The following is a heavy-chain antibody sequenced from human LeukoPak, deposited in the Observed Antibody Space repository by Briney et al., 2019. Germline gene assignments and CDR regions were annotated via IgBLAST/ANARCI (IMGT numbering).Heavy chain of an antibody. CDR2: IYSGGST. CDR3: ASYGSGSYYYGMDV. D-gene: IGHD3-10*01. J-gene: IGHJ6*04. Sequence: GSLRLSCAASGFTVSSNYMSWVCQAPGKGLEWVSVIYSGGSTYYADSVKGRFTISRDNSKNTLYLQMNGLRAEDTAVYYCASYGSGSYYYGMDVWGEGTTVTVSS. CDR1: GFTVSSNY. V-gene: IGHV3-66*01.